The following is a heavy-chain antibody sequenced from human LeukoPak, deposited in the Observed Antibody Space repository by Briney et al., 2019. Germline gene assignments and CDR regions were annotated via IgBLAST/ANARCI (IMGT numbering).Heavy chain of an antibody. CDR2: IYPIDSDT. J-gene: IGHJ3*02. CDR3: ASSRPRTTRRYSGSNVPFDI. Sequence: GESLKISCKGSGYRFTSYWIGWVRQMPGKGLEWMGIIYPIDSDTRYSPSFQGQVTISADKSISTAYLQWSSLKASDTAMYYCASSRPRTTRRYSGSNVPFDIWGQGTMVTVSS. D-gene: IGHD1-26*01. CDR1: GYRFTSYW. V-gene: IGHV5-51*01.